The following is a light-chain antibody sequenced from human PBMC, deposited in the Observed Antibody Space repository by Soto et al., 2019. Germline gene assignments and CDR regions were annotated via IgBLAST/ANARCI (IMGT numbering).Light chain of an antibody. V-gene: IGKV3-15*01. J-gene: IGKJ1*01. CDR1: QSLSSN. Sequence: EIVMTQSPATLSVSPGERATLSCRASQSLSSNLAWYQQKPGQAPRLLIYGASTRATGIPARFSGSGSGTEFTFTISSLQSEDFAIYYCQQYNNWPKTFGQGTKVDIK. CDR3: QQYNNWPKT. CDR2: GAS.